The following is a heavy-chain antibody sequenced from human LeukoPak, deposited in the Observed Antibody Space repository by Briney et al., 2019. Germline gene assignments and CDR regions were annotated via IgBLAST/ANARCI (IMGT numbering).Heavy chain of an antibody. Sequence: SETLSLTCTVSGGSISSGGYYWSWIRQHPGKGLEWIGYIYYSGSTYYNPSLKSRVTISVDTSKNQFSLKLSSVTAADTAVYYWARSGKVNDAFDIGGKGKRVTVS. J-gene: IGHJ3*02. CDR3: ARSGKVNDAFDI. CDR1: GGSISSGGYY. D-gene: IGHD1-14*01. V-gene: IGHV4-31*03. CDR2: IYYSGST.